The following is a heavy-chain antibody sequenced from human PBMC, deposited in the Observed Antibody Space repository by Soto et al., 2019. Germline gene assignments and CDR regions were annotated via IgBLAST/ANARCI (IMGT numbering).Heavy chain of an antibody. V-gene: IGHV3-21*01. CDR3: ARAPPLYCSSTSCYLDY. CDR1: GFTVSSYS. CDR2: ISSSSSYI. D-gene: IGHD2-2*01. Sequence: PGGSLRLSCAASGFTVSSYSMNWVRQAPGKGLEWVSSISSSSSYIYYADSVKGRFTISRDNAKNSLYLQMNSLRAEDTAVYYCARAPPLYCSSTSCYLDYWGQGTLVTVSS. J-gene: IGHJ4*02.